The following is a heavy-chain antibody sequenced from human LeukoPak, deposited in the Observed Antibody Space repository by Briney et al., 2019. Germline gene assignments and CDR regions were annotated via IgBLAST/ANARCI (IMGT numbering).Heavy chain of an antibody. Sequence: ASVKVSCKASGYTFTSYDINWVRQATGQGLEWMGWMSPNSGNTGYAQKFQGRVTMTRNTSISTAYMELSSLRSEDTAVYYCAANGEYYDSSGYYYVSDYWGQGTLVTVSS. D-gene: IGHD3-22*01. CDR3: AANGEYYDSSGYYYVSDY. CDR2: MSPNSGNT. J-gene: IGHJ4*02. CDR1: GYTFTSYD. V-gene: IGHV1-8*01.